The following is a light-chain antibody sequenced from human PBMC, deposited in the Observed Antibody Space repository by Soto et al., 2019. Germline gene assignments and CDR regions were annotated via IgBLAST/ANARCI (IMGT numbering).Light chain of an antibody. V-gene: IGKV1-9*01. CDR3: QHLNNYPPFT. Sequence: IQLTQSPSSLSVSVGDRVSITCRASQDIKTYLAWYQQKHGKAPKLLISGTFTLQSGVPSRFNGSGSGTDFTLTISRLQPEDFATYYCQHLNNYPPFTFGPGTKVDLE. CDR1: QDIKTY. CDR2: GTF. J-gene: IGKJ3*01.